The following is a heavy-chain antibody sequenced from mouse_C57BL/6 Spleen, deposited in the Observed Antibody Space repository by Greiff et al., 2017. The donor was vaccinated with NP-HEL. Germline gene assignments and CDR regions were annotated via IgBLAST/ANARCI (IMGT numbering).Heavy chain of an antibody. CDR1: GYTFTSYG. CDR3: ARRMDTDYAMDY. V-gene: IGHV1-81*01. J-gene: IGHJ4*01. CDR2: IYPRSGNT. D-gene: IGHD2-3*01. Sequence: QVQLKESGAELARPGASVKLSCKASGYTFTSYGISWVKQRTGQGLEWIGEIYPRSGNTYYNEKFKGKATLTADKSSSTAYMELRSLTSEDSAVYFCARRMDTDYAMDYWGQGTSVTVSS.